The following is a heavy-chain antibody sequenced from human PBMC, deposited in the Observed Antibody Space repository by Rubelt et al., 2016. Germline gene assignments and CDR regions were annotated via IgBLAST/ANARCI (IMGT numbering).Heavy chain of an antibody. CDR2: IYPGDSDT. J-gene: IGHJ3*02. Sequence: MGIIYPGDSDTRYSPSFQGQVTISADKSISTAYLQWSSLKASDPAKYYCASSITGTYAFDIWGQGTMVTVSS. D-gene: IGHD1-20*01. V-gene: IGHV5-51*01. CDR3: ASSITGTYAFDI.